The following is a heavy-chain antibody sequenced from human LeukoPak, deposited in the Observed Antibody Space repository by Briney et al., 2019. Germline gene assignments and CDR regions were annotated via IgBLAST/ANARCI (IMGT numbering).Heavy chain of an antibody. Sequence: SETLSLTCTVSGGSIRSSYWSWIRQPPGKGLQWIGYIYYSGSTNYNPSLKSRVTISVDTPKNQFSLKLTSVTAADTAVYYCAKYNGDSLGFFDLWGRGTLVTVSS. CDR2: IYYSGST. V-gene: IGHV4-59*01. D-gene: IGHD4-17*01. CDR1: GGSIRSSY. J-gene: IGHJ2*01. CDR3: AKYNGDSLGFFDL.